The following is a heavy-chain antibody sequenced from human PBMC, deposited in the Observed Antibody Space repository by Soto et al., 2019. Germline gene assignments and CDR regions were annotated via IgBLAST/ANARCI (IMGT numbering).Heavy chain of an antibody. J-gene: IGHJ4*02. V-gene: IGHV3-7*01. CDR3: AKDTEGYCSSTSCPPFDY. CDR2: IKQDGSEK. CDR1: GFTFSSYW. Sequence: EVQLVESGGGLVQPGGSLRLSCAASGFTFSSYWMSWVRQAPGKGLEWVANIKQDGSEKYYVDSVKGRFTISRDNAKNSLYLQMNSLRAEDTAVYYCAKDTEGYCSSTSCPPFDYWGQGTLVTVSS. D-gene: IGHD2-2*01.